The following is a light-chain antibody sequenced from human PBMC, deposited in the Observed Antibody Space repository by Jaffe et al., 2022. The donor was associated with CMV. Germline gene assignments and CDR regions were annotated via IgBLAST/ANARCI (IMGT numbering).Light chain of an antibody. CDR1: SSNIGSNY. Sequence: QSVLTQPPSVSAAPGQKVTISCSGSSSNIGSNYVSWYQQFPGTAPQVVIFDTNKRPSGIPERFSGSKSGTSATLAITGLQTGDEADYYCGTWDSSLSGVVFGGGTKLTVL. J-gene: IGLJ2*01. CDR2: DTN. V-gene: IGLV1-51*01. CDR3: GTWDSSLSGVV.